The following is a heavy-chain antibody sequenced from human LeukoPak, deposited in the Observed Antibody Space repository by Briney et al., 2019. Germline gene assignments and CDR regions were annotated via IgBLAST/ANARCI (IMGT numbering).Heavy chain of an antibody. V-gene: IGHV4-59*01. J-gene: IGHJ4*02. CDR2: IYYNGNT. CDR3: ASLDY. Sequence: SETLSLTCTVSGGSFSSYYWSWIRQPPGKGLEWIGYIYYNGNTNYNPSLKRRVTMSVDTSRNQFSLKLTSVTAADTAVYYCASLDYWGQGTLVTVSS. CDR1: GGSFSSYY.